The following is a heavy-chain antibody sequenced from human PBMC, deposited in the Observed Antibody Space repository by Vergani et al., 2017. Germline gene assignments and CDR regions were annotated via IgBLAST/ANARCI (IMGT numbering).Heavy chain of an antibody. D-gene: IGHD3-3*01. V-gene: IGHV2-5*01. CDR1: GFSLSTSGVG. CDR3: AHSSVETYYDFWSGYPSNYYFDY. Sequence: QITLQESGPTLVKPTQTLTLTCTFSGFSLSTSGVGVGWIRQPPGKALEWLALIYWNDDKRYSPSLKSRLTITKDTSKNQVVLTMTNMDPVDTATYYCAHSSVETYYDFWSGYPSNYYFDYWGQGTLVTVSS. CDR2: IYWNDDK. J-gene: IGHJ4*02.